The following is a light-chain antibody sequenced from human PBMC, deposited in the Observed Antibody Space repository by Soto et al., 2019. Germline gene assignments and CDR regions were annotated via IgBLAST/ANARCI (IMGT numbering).Light chain of an antibody. Sequence: QSVLTQPPSASGTPGQRVTISCSGSSSNIGSNTVNWYQQLPGTAPKLLIYSNNQRPSGVPDRFSGSKSGTSASLAISGRQSEDEADYYCAAWDDSLNGHWVFGGGTKLTVL. V-gene: IGLV1-44*01. CDR2: SNN. CDR1: SSNIGSNT. CDR3: AAWDDSLNGHWV. J-gene: IGLJ3*02.